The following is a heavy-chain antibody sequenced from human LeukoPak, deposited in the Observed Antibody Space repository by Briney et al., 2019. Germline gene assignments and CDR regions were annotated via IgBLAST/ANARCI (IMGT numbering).Heavy chain of an antibody. Sequence: PGGSLRLSCAASGFTFSSYAMSWVRQAPGKGLEWVSAISGSGGGTYYADSGKGRFTISRDNSKNTRYLQMNSLRAEDTAVYYCAKRPSRGDCSSTSCYLGYYYYYMDVWGKGTTVTVSS. J-gene: IGHJ6*03. CDR1: GFTFSSYA. D-gene: IGHD2-2*01. CDR2: ISGSGGGT. CDR3: AKRPSRGDCSSTSCYLGYYYYYMDV. V-gene: IGHV3-23*01.